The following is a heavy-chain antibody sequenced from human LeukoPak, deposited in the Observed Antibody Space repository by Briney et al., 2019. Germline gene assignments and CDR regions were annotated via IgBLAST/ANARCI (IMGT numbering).Heavy chain of an antibody. J-gene: IGHJ6*02. CDR2: IYSSGTT. D-gene: IGHD6-19*01. Sequence: SETLSLTCNVSGGSISNYYWTWIRQPAGRGLEWIGRIYSSGTTPYNPSLKSRVAMSVDTSRNQFSLKLSSVTAADTAVYYCARVSPIAVAGSSYYYAIDVWGQGTTVTVSS. CDR1: GGSISNYY. CDR3: ARVSPIAVAGSSYYYAIDV. V-gene: IGHV4-4*07.